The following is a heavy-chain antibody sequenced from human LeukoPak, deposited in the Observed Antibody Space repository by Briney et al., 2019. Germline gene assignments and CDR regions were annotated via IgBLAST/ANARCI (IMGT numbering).Heavy chain of an antibody. Sequence: ASVKVSCKSSGYTFNSCDISWVRQAPGRGLEWMEWVSAYNGNTKYTQIFHGRVTMTTNTSTSTDYTELKSLTSVDTAVNDCAKSSSWKPNFDYWGRGTLVTVSS. V-gene: IGHV1-18*01. CDR2: VSAYNGNT. J-gene: IGHJ4*02. CDR1: GYTFNSCD. D-gene: IGHD6-13*01. CDR3: AKSSSWKPNFDY.